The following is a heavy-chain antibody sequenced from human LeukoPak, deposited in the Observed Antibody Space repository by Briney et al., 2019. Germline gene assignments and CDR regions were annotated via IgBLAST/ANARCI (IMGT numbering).Heavy chain of an antibody. CDR3: AKATADY. CDR2: ITATDDTA. Sequence: PGGSLRLSCVASGFTFTKCAMSWIRQAPGKGLEWVAIITATDDTAYYADSVKGRFTISRDNSKNTLYLQMNSLRAEDTAVYYCAKATADYWGQGTLVTVSS. CDR1: GFTFTKCA. V-gene: IGHV3-23*01. J-gene: IGHJ4*02.